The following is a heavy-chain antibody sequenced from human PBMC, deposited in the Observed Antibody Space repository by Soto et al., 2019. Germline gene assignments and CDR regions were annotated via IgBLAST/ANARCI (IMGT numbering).Heavy chain of an antibody. J-gene: IGHJ4*02. V-gene: IGHV4-61*01. CDR1: GGSVSSGSYY. CDR3: ARDLPPYY. D-gene: IGHD2-21*01. Sequence: SETLSLTCTVSGGSVSSGSYYWSWIRQPPGKGLEWIGYIYYSGSTNYNPSLKSRVTISVDTSKNQFSLKLSSVTAADTAVYYCARDLPPYYWGQGTLVTVSS. CDR2: IYYSGST.